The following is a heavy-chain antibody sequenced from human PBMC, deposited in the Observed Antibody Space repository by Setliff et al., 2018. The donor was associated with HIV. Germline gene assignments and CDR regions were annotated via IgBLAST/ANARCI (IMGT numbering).Heavy chain of an antibody. CDR2: LSYSGST. Sequence: SETLSLTCTVSSVSFSSYSWTWIRQPPGKGLEWIGYLSYSGSTSYNPSLKSRVAISLDTSTSKNEFSLKLTSVTAADTAVYYCARGNNDYVYLDYWGQGALVTVSS. J-gene: IGHJ4*02. V-gene: IGHV4-59*01. CDR1: SVSFSSYS. D-gene: IGHD3-16*01. CDR3: ARGNNDYVYLDY.